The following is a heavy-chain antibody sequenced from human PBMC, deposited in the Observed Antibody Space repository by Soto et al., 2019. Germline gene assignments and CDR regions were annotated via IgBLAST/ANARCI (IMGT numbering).Heavy chain of an antibody. V-gene: IGHV3-23*01. J-gene: IGHJ6*02. CDR1: GFTFSSYA. CDR2: MSGSGGST. D-gene: IGHD6-13*01. Sequence: GGSLRLSCAASGFTFSSYAMSWVRQAPGKGMEWVSAMSGSGGSTYYADSVKGRFTISRDNSKNTLYLQMNSLRAEDTAVYYCANTYSSSWYYYYYGIDVWGQGTTVTVSS. CDR3: ANTYSSSWYYYYYGIDV.